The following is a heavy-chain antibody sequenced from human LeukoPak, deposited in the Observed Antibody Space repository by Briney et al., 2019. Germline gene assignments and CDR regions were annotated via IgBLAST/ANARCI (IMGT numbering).Heavy chain of an antibody. CDR1: GGSLCSYY. CDR3: AWGYDY. Sequence: PSETLSLTCTVSGGSLCSYYGSWIWHPRGKTIEWIGYINYSRTTNDNPSLKSRVTISGDTSKNQFSLKLSSVTAADTAVYYCAWGYDYSGQGTLVTVSS. J-gene: IGHJ4*02. CDR2: INYSRTT. D-gene: IGHD7-27*01. V-gene: IGHV4-59*01.